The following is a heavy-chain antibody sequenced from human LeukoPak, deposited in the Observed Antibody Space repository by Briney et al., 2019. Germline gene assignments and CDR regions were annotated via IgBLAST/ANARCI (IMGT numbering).Heavy chain of an antibody. CDR1: GYTFTSYG. CDR3: ASDLSDRYYDSSGLFDP. D-gene: IGHD3-22*01. Sequence: ASVKVSCKASGYTFTSYGISWVRQAPGQGLEWMGWISAYNGNTNYAQKLQGRVTMTTDTSTSTAYMELRSLRSDDTAVYYCASDLSDRYYDSSGLFDPWGQGTLVTVSS. V-gene: IGHV1-18*01. J-gene: IGHJ5*02. CDR2: ISAYNGNT.